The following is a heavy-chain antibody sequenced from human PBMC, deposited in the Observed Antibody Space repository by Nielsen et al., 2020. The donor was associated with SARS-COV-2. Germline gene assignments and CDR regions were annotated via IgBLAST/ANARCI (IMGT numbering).Heavy chain of an antibody. CDR3: ASITVTVDY. D-gene: IGHD4-17*01. CDR2: INHSGST. V-gene: IGHV4-34*01. J-gene: IGHJ4*02. Sequence: WIRQPPGKGLEWIGEINHSGSTNYNPSLKSRVTISVDTSKNQFSLKLSSVTAADTAVYYCASITVTVDYWGQGTLVTVSS.